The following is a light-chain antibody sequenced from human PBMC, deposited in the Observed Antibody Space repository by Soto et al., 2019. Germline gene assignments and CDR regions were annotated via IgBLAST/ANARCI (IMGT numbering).Light chain of an antibody. CDR1: TSEVGSYDV. J-gene: IGLJ3*02. CDR2: EVS. V-gene: IGLV2-23*02. Sequence: QSALTQPASVSGSPGQSITISCTGTTSEVGSYDVVSWYQQHPGKGPKVMIYEVSKWPSGGSNRFSGSKSGNRASLTISGIQAWDEADYYRRSYGGRGTLVFRGGTKVTVL. CDR3: RSYGGRGTLV.